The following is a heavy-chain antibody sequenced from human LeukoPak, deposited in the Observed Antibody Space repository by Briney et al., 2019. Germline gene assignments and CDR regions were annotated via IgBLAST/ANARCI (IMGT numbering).Heavy chain of an antibody. V-gene: IGHV4-59*01. CDR1: GGSISSYY. Sequence: SETLSLTCTVSGGSISSYYWSWIRQPPGKGLEWIGYIYYSGSTNYNPSLKSRVTISVDTSKNQFSLKLSSVTAADTAVYYCARDGAPCGPDAFDIWGQGTMVTVSS. D-gene: IGHD2-21*01. CDR2: IYYSGST. J-gene: IGHJ3*02. CDR3: ARDGAPCGPDAFDI.